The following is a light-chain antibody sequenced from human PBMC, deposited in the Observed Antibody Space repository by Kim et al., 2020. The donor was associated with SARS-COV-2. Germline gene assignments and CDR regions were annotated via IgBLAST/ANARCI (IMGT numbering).Light chain of an antibody. CDR1: QSISSW. Sequence: DIQMTQSPSTLSASVGDRVTITCRASQSISSWLAWYQQKPGKAPKLLIYKASSLESGVPSRFSGSGSGTEFTLTISSLQPDDFATYYCQQPWTFGQGTKVDIK. CDR3: QQPWT. J-gene: IGKJ1*01. V-gene: IGKV1-5*03. CDR2: KAS.